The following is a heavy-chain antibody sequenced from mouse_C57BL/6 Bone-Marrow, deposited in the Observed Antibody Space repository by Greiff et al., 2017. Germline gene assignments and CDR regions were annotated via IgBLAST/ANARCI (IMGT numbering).Heavy chain of an antibody. CDR1: GYPFTDYY. J-gene: IGHJ2*01. D-gene: IGHD2-10*01. CDR3: ARLSYYSLDY. Sequence: VQLQQSGPELVKPGASVKIPCKASGYPFTDYYMGWVKQSHGKSLEWIGDINPNNGGTIYNQKFKGKATLTVDKSSSPAYMELRSLTSEDTAGYYCARLSYYSLDYWGQGTTPTVSA. CDR2: INPNNGGT. V-gene: IGHV1-18*01.